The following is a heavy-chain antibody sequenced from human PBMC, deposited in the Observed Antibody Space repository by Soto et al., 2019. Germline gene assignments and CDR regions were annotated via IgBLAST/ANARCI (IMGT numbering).Heavy chain of an antibody. D-gene: IGHD6-19*01. V-gene: IGHV4-30-2*01. CDR3: ARAGGLGAVAADY. CDR2: SYHSGST. Sequence: QLQLQESGSGLVKPSQTLSLTCAVSGGSISSGGYSWSWLRQPPGKGLEWIGYSYHSGSTYYNPSLKSGVTISVERSKNQFSLKLSSVTAADTAGYYCARAGGLGAVAADYWGQGTLVTVSS. J-gene: IGHJ4*02. CDR1: GGSISSGGYS.